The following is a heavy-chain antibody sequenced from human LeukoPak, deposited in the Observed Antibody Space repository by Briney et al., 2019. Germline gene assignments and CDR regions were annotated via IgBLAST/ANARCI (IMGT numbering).Heavy chain of an antibody. Sequence: GTSVKVSCKASGYTFTSYYMHWVRQAPGQGLEWMGIINPSGGSTSYAQKFQGRVTMTRDTSTSTVYMELSSLRSEDTAVYYCARVSPSGSYYGRYDYWGQGTLVTVSS. CDR2: INPSGGST. CDR1: GYTFTSYY. J-gene: IGHJ4*02. D-gene: IGHD1-26*01. V-gene: IGHV1-46*01. CDR3: ARVSPSGSYYGRYDY.